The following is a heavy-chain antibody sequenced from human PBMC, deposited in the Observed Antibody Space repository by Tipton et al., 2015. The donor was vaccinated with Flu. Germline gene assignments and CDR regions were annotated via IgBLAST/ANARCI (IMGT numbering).Heavy chain of an antibody. J-gene: IGHJ4*02. CDR1: GYTFSSYH. Sequence: VQLVQSGAEVKRPGASVKISCKASGYTFSSYHMHWVRQAPGQGLEWMAIIWSSGGSTKYAQKFQGRVTMTRDTSTSTVYMEVSGLRSEDTAVYFCAREPPHSFYFDYWGQGTLVTVSS. CDR3: AREPPHSFYFDY. D-gene: IGHD2-15*01. CDR2: IWSSGGST. V-gene: IGHV1-46*01.